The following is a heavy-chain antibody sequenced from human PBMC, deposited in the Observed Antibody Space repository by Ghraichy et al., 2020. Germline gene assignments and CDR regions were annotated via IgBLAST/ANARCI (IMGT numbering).Heavy chain of an antibody. V-gene: IGHV3-53*01. Sequence: GGSLRLSCAASGFNVSNNYMSWVRQAPGKGLEWVSLIYSGGSTYYADSVKGRFTVSRDNSKNTLYLQMNSLRAEDTAVYYCAWIPRFWGQGTLVTVSS. J-gene: IGHJ4*02. D-gene: IGHD2-2*03. CDR1: GFNVSNNY. CDR3: AWIPRF. CDR2: IYSGGST.